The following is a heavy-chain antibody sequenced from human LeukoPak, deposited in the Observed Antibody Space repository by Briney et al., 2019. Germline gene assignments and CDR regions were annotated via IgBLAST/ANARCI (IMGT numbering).Heavy chain of an antibody. J-gene: IGHJ6*04. V-gene: IGHV1-46*01. CDR3: ASSRANWGSILVYGMDV. CDR2: INPSGGST. Sequence: ASVKVSCKASGYTFTSYYMHWVRQAPGQGLEWMGIINPSGGSTSYAQKFQGRVTMTRDTSTSTVHMELSSLRSEDTAVYYCASSRANWGSILVYGMDVRGKGTTVTVSS. D-gene: IGHD7-27*01. CDR1: GYTFTSYY.